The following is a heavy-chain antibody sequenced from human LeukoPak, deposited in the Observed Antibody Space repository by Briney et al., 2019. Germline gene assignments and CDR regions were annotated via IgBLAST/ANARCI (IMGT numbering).Heavy chain of an antibody. Sequence: PGGSLRLSCAASGFTVSSNYMSWVRQAPGKGLEWVSVIYSGGSTYYADSVKGRFTISRDNSKNTLYLQMNSLRAEDTAVYYCARGPRYTYYYDSSGYSLFDYWGQGTLVTVSS. V-gene: IGHV3-53*01. CDR1: GFTVSSNY. CDR2: IYSGGST. D-gene: IGHD3-22*01. CDR3: ARGPRYTYYYDSSGYSLFDY. J-gene: IGHJ4*02.